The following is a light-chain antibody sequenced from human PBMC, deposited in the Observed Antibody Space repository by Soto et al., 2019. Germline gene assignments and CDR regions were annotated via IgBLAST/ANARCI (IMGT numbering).Light chain of an antibody. CDR3: QEYSSCSV. CDR2: AAS. V-gene: IGKV1-27*01. Sequence: DIQMTQSPTSLSASVGDRVTITCRASQGIRNFVAWYQQKPGKAPKLLIYAASTLQSGVPSRFSGSGSGTDFTRTINSLQPEDVATYSCQEYSSCSVFGPGTKVEIK. J-gene: IGKJ3*01. CDR1: QGIRNF.